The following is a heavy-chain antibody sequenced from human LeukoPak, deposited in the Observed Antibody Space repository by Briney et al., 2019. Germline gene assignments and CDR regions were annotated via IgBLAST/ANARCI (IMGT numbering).Heavy chain of an antibody. D-gene: IGHD5-18*01. V-gene: IGHV3-74*01. CDR2: MNSDGSIT. Sequence: GGSLRLSCAASGFTFSSYAMSWVRQAPGKGLEWVSRMNSDGSITSYAGSVKGRFTISRDNAKDTLYLQMNSLRAEDAAVYYCASPMWDTAIHDYWGQGTLVTVSS. CDR1: GFTFSSYA. CDR3: ASPMWDTAIHDY. J-gene: IGHJ4*02.